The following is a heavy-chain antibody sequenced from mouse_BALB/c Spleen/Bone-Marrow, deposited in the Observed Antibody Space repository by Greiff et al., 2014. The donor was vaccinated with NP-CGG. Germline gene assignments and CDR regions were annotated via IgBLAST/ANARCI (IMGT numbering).Heavy chain of an antibody. Sequence: VHLVESGAELVRPGTSVKVSCKASGYAFTNYWIEWVKQRPGQGLEWIGVINPGSGGAKYNEKFKAKVTLTADKSSSTAYMQLSSLTSDDSAVYFCARGGSWFPYWGQGTPVTVSA. CDR1: GYAFTNYW. D-gene: IGHD1-1*02. CDR3: ARGGSWFPY. CDR2: INPGSGGA. J-gene: IGHJ3*01. V-gene: IGHV1-54*01.